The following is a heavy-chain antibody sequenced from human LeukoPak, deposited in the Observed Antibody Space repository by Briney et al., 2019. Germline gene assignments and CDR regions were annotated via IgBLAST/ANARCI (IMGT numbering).Heavy chain of an antibody. CDR2: ISSSSSYI. D-gene: IGHD3-22*01. V-gene: IGHV3-21*01. CDR3: ARDPNYYDSSGLRPDYYYYMDV. Sequence: GGSLRLSCAASGFTFSSYSMNWVRQAPGKGLEWVSSISSSSSYIYYADSVKGRFTISRDNAKNSLYLQMNSLRAEDTAVYYCARDPNYYDSSGLRPDYYYYMDVWGKGTTVTVSS. CDR1: GFTFSSYS. J-gene: IGHJ6*03.